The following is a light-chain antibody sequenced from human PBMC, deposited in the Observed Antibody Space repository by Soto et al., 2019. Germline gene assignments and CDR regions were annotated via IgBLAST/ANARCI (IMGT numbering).Light chain of an antibody. Sequence: EFVLTQSPGTLSLSPGERATLSCRASQRISSNLAWYQQKPGQAPRLLIYGASTRATGISDRFSGSGSGTDLTLTISSLQSEDFAIYYCQQYYDWPPLTFGGGTKVDIK. J-gene: IGKJ4*01. CDR1: QRISSN. CDR2: GAS. V-gene: IGKV3-15*01. CDR3: QQYYDWPPLT.